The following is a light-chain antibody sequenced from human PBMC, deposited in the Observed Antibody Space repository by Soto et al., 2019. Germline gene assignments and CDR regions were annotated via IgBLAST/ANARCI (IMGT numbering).Light chain of an antibody. CDR3: QQFHRYPVT. V-gene: IGKV1-5*03. CDR1: QSIDSW. Sequence: DIQMTQSPSTLSASVGDRVTITCRASQSIDSWLAWYQQKPGKAPNLLIYKASSLESGVPSRFSGSGSGTEFTLTISNLQPDDSATYYCQQFHRYPVTFGQGTKVEI. J-gene: IGKJ1*01. CDR2: KAS.